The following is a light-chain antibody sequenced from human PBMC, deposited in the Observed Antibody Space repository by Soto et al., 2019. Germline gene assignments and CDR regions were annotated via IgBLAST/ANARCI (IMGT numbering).Light chain of an antibody. J-gene: IGKJ1*01. V-gene: IGKV1-39*01. CDR1: QGISSY. Sequence: IQWTQSPSSLSSSVGDRVTITCRASQGISSYLAWYQQKPGKAPKLLIYAASTLQSGVPSRFSGSGSGTDFTLTISSLKPEDFETYYCQQSYSTPRTFGQGTKVDIK. CDR2: AAS. CDR3: QQSYSTPRT.